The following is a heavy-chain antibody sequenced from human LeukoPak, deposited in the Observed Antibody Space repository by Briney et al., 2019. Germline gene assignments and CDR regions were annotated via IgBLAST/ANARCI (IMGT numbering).Heavy chain of an antibody. V-gene: IGHV4-39*07. CDR3: ARGRAELLWFGGIDY. CDR2: IYYSGST. J-gene: IGHJ4*02. Sequence: PSETLSLTCTVSGGSISSSSYYWGWIRQPPGKGLEWIGSIYYSGSTYYNPSLKSRVTISVDTSKNQFSLKLSSVTAADTAVYYCARGRAELLWFGGIDYWGQGTMVTVSS. CDR1: GGSISSSSYY. D-gene: IGHD3-10*01.